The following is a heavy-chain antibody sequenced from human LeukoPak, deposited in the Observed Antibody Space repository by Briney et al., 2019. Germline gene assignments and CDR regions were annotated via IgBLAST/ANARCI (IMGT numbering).Heavy chain of an antibody. Sequence: GGSLRLSCAASGFTFSSYWMSWVRQAPGKGLEWVANIKQDGSEKYYVDSVKGRFTISRDNAKNSLYLQMNSLSSEDTAVYYCARSRFGELLAYYYMDVWGKGTTVTVSS. V-gene: IGHV3-7*01. CDR1: GFTFSSYW. J-gene: IGHJ6*03. D-gene: IGHD3-10*01. CDR2: IKQDGSEK. CDR3: ARSRFGELLAYYYMDV.